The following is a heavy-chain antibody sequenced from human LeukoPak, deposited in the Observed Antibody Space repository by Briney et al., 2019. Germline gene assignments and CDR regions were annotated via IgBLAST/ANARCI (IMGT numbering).Heavy chain of an antibody. Sequence: PGGSLRLSCAASGFTFSSYSMNWVRQAPGKGLEWVSYISSSSSTIYYADSVKGRFTISRDNGKNSLYLQMNSLRAEDTAVYYCARSTLGYCSSTSCSLDYWGQGTLVTVSS. CDR1: GFTFSSYS. D-gene: IGHD2-2*01. CDR2: ISSSSSTI. V-gene: IGHV3-48*01. J-gene: IGHJ4*02. CDR3: ARSTLGYCSSTSCSLDY.